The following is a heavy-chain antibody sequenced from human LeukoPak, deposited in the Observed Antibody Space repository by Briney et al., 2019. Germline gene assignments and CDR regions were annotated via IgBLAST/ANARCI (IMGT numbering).Heavy chain of an antibody. D-gene: IGHD1-14*01. CDR3: ARSNQADDY. J-gene: IGHJ4*02. CDR2: INPGGSSI. V-gene: IGHV3-74*01. CDR1: GFTFSSYW. Sequence: GRSLRLSCAASGFTFSSYWMHWVRQVPGKGLVWVARINPGGSSITYADSVKGRFTISRDNAKNTLYLQMDRLRAEDTGVYYCARSNQADDYWGQGTLVTVSS.